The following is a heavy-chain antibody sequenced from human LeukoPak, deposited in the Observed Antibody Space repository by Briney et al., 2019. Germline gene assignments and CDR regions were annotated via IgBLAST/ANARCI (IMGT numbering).Heavy chain of an antibody. J-gene: IGHJ4*02. CDR3: AKGEGGYNSFDY. CDR1: GFTFSSYA. Sequence: GGSLRLSCAASGFTFSSYAMSWVRQAPGRGLEWVSAISGSGGSTYYADSVKGRFTISRDNSKNTLYLQMNSLRAEDTAVYYCAKGEGGYNSFDYWGQGTLVAVSS. D-gene: IGHD5-24*01. CDR2: ISGSGGST. V-gene: IGHV3-23*01.